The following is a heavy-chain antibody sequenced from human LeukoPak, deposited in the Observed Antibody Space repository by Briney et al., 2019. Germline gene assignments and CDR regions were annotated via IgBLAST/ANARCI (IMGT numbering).Heavy chain of an antibody. CDR3: ARDQEGFDY. Sequence: ASVKVSCKASGYTFTSNYIHWVRQAPGQGLEWMGMIYPRDGSASYAQKFQGRVTVTRDTSTSTVHMELSGLRSEDTAVYYCARDQEGFDYWGQGTLVTVSS. J-gene: IGHJ4*02. CDR2: IYPRDGSA. CDR1: GYTFTSNY. V-gene: IGHV1-46*01.